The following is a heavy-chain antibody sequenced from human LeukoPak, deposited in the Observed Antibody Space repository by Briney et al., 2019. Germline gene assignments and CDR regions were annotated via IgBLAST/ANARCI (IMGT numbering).Heavy chain of an antibody. Sequence: GASVKVSCKASGYTFTSYGINWVRQAPGQGLEWMGWISAYNGNTNYAQKLQGRVTMTTDTSTSTAYMELRSLRSDATAVYSCARDTSVGGYDGADYWGQGTLVTVSS. J-gene: IGHJ4*02. V-gene: IGHV1-18*01. CDR1: GYTFTSYG. CDR2: ISAYNGNT. CDR3: ARDTSVGGYDGADY. D-gene: IGHD5-12*01.